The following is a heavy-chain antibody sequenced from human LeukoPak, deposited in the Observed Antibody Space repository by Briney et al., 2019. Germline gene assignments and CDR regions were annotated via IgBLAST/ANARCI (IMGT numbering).Heavy chain of an antibody. CDR3: ARVEIDDLSRYYMDV. J-gene: IGHJ6*03. CDR2: IYYSGST. Sequence: PSETLSLTCTVSGGSISSYYWSWIRQPPGKGLEWIGYIYYSGSTNYNPSLKSRVTISVDTSKNQFSLKLSSVTAADTAVYYCARVEIDDLSRYYMDVRGKGTTVTVSS. D-gene: IGHD2/OR15-2a*01. V-gene: IGHV4-59*01. CDR1: GGSISSYY.